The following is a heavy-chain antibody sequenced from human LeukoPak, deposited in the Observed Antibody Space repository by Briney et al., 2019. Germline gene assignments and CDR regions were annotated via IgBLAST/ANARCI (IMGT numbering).Heavy chain of an antibody. CDR2: ISGSGGST. Sequence: PGGSLRLSCAASGFTFSSYAMSWVRQAPGKGLEWVSAISGSGGSTYYADSVKGRFTISSDNSKNTLYLQMNSLRAEDTAVYYCAKDVLVDYYDSSGYYYDYWGQGTLVTVSS. V-gene: IGHV3-23*01. CDR1: GFTFSSYA. D-gene: IGHD3-22*01. J-gene: IGHJ4*02. CDR3: AKDVLVDYYDSSGYYYDY.